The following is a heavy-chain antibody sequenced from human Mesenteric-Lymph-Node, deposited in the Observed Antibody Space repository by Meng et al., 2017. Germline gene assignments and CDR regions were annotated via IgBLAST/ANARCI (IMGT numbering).Heavy chain of an antibody. D-gene: IGHD3-3*01. CDR1: GFTFSNFA. CDR3: ARGEWFSDY. J-gene: IGHJ4*02. Sequence: EVQLVGSGGGLVPPGGSLTLSCAASGFTFSNFAMSWVRQAPGKGLEWVSAFSGVAATTFYAGSVKGRFTISRDNSKNTLYLQMNSLRAEDTAVYHCARGEWFSDYWGQGTLVTVSS. V-gene: IGHV3-23*04. CDR2: FSGVAATT.